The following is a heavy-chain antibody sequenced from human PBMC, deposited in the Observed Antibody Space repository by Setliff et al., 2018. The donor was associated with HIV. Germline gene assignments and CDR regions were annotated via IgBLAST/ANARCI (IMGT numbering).Heavy chain of an antibody. Sequence: SETLSLTCTVSGGSISSYFWTWIRQSPEKGLEWIGYIYHYGSPNYNPSLQSRVTISVDTSKNQFSLKLSSVTAEDTAVYYCARDDSNGNTDAFDIWGQGTTVTVSS. J-gene: IGHJ3*02. CDR3: ARDDSNGNTDAFDI. CDR2: IYHYGSP. V-gene: IGHV4-59*12. CDR1: GGSISSYF. D-gene: IGHD5-18*01.